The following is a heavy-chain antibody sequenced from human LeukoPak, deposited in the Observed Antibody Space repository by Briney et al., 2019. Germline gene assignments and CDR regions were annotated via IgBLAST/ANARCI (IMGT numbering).Heavy chain of an antibody. CDR2: IKQDGSEK. CDR1: GFTFSSYW. CDR3: ARDRDTMIVVAPSGMDV. D-gene: IGHD3-22*01. J-gene: IGHJ6*02. Sequence: PGGSLRLSCAASGFTFSSYWMSWVRQAPGKGLEWVANIKQDGSEKYYVDSVKGRFTISRDNAKNSLYLQMNSLRAEDTAVYYCARDRDTMIVVAPSGMDVWGQGTTVTVSS. V-gene: IGHV3-7*01.